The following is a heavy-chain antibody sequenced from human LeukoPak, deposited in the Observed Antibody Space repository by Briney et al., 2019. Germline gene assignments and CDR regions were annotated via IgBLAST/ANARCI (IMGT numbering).Heavy chain of an antibody. V-gene: IGHV3-23*05. CDR1: GFTFSSYA. D-gene: IGHD2-15*01. J-gene: IGHJ1*01. CDR3: ARAQDYCSGSTCYGYFQY. CDR2: TYSGGST. Sequence: PGGSLRLSCAASGFTFSSYAMSWVRQAPGKGLEWVSATYSGGSTYYADSVKGRFTISSDNSKYTLYLQMNSLKAEDTAIYYCARAQDYCSGSTCYGYFQYWGQGTLVTVSS.